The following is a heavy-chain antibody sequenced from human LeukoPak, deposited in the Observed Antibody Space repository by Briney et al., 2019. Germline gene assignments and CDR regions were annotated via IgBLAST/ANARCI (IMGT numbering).Heavy chain of an antibody. CDR2: ISSSGSYI. D-gene: IGHD6-19*01. J-gene: IGHJ3*02. CDR1: GFTFSSYE. CDR3: ARKIAVAGSDAFDI. V-gene: IGHV3-21*01. Sequence: GGSLRLSCAASGFTFSSYEMNWVRQAPGKGLEWVSSISSSGSYIYYADSVKGRFTLSRDNAKNSLYLQMNSLRAEDTAVYYCARKIAVAGSDAFDIWGQGTMVTVSS.